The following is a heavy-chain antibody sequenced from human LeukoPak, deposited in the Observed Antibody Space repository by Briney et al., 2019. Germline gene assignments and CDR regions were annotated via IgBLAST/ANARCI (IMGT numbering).Heavy chain of an antibody. V-gene: IGHV4-34*01. J-gene: IGHJ4*02. CDR1: GGSFSGYY. CDR2: INHSGST. Sequence: ASETLSLTCAVYGGSFSGYYWSWIRQPPGKGLEWIGEINHSGSTNYNPSLKSRVTISVDTSKNQFSLKLSSVTAADTAVYYCARGFRIDYWGQGTLVTVSS. CDR3: ARGFRIDY.